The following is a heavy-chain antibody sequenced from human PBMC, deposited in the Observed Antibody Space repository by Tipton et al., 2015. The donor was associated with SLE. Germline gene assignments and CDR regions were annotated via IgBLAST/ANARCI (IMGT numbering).Heavy chain of an antibody. CDR2: INHSGST. CDR1: GGSFSGYY. D-gene: IGHD2-8*01. J-gene: IGHJ4*02. CDR3: TKDYYKWSRDH. Sequence: LRLSCALYGGSFSGYYWNWIRQPPGKGLEWIGEINHSGSTNYNPSLKSRVTISVDTSKSQFSLNLKSVTATDTAVYYCTKDYYKWSRDHWGQGALVTVSS. V-gene: IGHV4-34*01.